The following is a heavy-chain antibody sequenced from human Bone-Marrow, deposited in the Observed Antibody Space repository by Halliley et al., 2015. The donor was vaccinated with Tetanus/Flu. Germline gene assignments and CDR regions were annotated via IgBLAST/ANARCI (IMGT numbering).Heavy chain of an antibody. CDR1: GGSISSGGYS. J-gene: IGHJ4*02. CDR2: IHHSGLS. CDR3: AGHLVTPGTRGFES. D-gene: IGHD2-2*01. V-gene: IGHV4-30-2*01. Sequence: TLSLTCAVSGGSISSGGYSWSWIRQPPGKGLEWIGYIHHSGLSNSNPSLKSRLTISVDRSKNQLSLRLSSVTAADTAVYFCAGHLVTPGTRGFESWGQGTLITVSS.